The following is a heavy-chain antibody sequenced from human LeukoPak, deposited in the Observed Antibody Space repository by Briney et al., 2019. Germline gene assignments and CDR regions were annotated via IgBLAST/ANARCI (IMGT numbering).Heavy chain of an antibody. D-gene: IGHD3-9*01. CDR1: GFTFSSYA. CDR3: ARTTKEFDILTGYYFDY. V-gene: IGHV3-23*01. CDR2: ISGSGGST. Sequence: GGSLRLSCVVSGFTFSSYAMSWVRQAPGKGLEWVSGISGSGGSTYYADSVKGRFTISRDNSKNTLSLQMNSLRAVDTAVYYCARTTKEFDILTGYYFDYWGQGTLVTVSS. J-gene: IGHJ4*02.